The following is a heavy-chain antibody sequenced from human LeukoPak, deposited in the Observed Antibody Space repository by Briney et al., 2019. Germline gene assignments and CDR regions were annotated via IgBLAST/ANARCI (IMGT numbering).Heavy chain of an antibody. CDR3: ARGPTNTSGRYSFFGH. V-gene: IGHV1-18*01. Sequence: ASVKVSCKASGYIFTNYGVSWVRQAPGQGLEWMAWISTYNGDTNYAQKFQGRVTMTTDTSTSTVFMELRDLKTDDTAVYYCARGPTNTSGRYSFFGHWGQGTLVTVSS. D-gene: IGHD6-19*01. CDR1: GYIFTNYG. J-gene: IGHJ4*02. CDR2: ISTYNGDT.